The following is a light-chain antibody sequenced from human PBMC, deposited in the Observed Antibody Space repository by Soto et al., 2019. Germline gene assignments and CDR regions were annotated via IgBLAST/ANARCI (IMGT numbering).Light chain of an antibody. CDR3: QQYGSPPRT. CDR1: QSVISNY. V-gene: IGKV3-20*01. J-gene: IGKJ1*01. CDR2: VAS. Sequence: EIVLTQSPGTLSLSPGERATLSCRATQSVISNYLAWYQQRPGQAPRVLIYVASNRATDIPDRFSGSGSGTDFTLTISRLEPEDYAVYYCQQYGSPPRTFGQWTKVEI.